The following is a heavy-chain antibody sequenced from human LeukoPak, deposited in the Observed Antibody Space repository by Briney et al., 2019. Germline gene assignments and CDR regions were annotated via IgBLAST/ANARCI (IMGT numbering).Heavy chain of an antibody. D-gene: IGHD2-15*01. J-gene: IGHJ4*02. CDR3: ARGGYCSGGSCYPFRLFDY. CDR1: GYTFTSYY. Sequence: ASVKVSCKASGYTFTSYYMHWVRQAPGQGLEWMGIINPSDGSTSYAQKFQGRVTMTRDTSTSTVYMELSSLRSEDTAVYYCARGGYCSGGSCYPFRLFDYWGQGTLVTVSS. CDR2: INPSDGST. V-gene: IGHV1-46*01.